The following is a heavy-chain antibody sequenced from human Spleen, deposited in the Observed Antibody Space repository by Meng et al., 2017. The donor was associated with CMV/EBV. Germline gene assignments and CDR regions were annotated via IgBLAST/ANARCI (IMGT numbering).Heavy chain of an antibody. V-gene: IGHV3-73*01. CDR3: TTDPSPGTTVRLDY. J-gene: IGHJ4*02. D-gene: IGHD1-7*01. CDR1: GFTFSDSA. CDR2: IRSKTNTYAT. Sequence: GGSLRLSCAASGFTFSDSALHWVRQASGKGLEWVGRIRSKTNTYATAYAASMRGRFTISRDDSQNMAYLQMDRLKTEDTAVYYCTTDPSPGTTVRLDYWGQGTLVTVSS.